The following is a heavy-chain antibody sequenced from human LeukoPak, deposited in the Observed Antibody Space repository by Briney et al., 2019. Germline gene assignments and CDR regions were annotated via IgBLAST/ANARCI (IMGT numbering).Heavy chain of an antibody. J-gene: IGHJ5*02. CDR1: GYTFTSYY. D-gene: IGHD1-26*01. Sequence: ASVKVSCKXSGYTFTSYYMHWVRQAPGQGLERMGIINPSGGSTSYAQKFQGRVTMTRDTSTSTVYMELSSLRSEDTAVYYCARDKGAWGRHNWFDPWGQGTLVTVSS. CDR3: ARDKGAWGRHNWFDP. CDR2: INPSGGST. V-gene: IGHV1-46*01.